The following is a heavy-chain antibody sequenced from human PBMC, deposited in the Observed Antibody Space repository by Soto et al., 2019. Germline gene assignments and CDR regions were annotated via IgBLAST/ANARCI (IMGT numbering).Heavy chain of an antibody. CDR2: IYYNGIT. J-gene: IGHJ4*02. CDR3: ARARFYGSERTVFDF. Sequence: QVQLQESGPGLVKPSQTLSLTCTVSRGSVSSGGYYWSWIRQHPGKGLEWIGYIYYNGITDSNRSLKSRLIISVDTSKNQFSLILSSVTAADTAVYYCARARFYGSERTVFDFWGQGTLVTVSS. V-gene: IGHV4-31*03. D-gene: IGHD3-10*01. CDR1: RGSVSSGGYY.